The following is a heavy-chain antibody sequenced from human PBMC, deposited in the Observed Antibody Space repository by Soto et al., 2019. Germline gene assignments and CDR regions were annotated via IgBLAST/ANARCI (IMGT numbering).Heavy chain of an antibody. Sequence: QVQLVQSGAEVKKPGASVKVSCKASGYTFTSYGISWVRQAPGQGLEWMGWISAYYGNTNYAQKLQGRVTMTTDTSTSTAYMELRSLRSDDTAVYYCARAVPSGVRGGNWFDPWGQGTLVTVSS. D-gene: IGHD3-10*01. CDR2: ISAYYGNT. CDR1: GYTFTSYG. CDR3: ARAVPSGVRGGNWFDP. J-gene: IGHJ5*02. V-gene: IGHV1-18*01.